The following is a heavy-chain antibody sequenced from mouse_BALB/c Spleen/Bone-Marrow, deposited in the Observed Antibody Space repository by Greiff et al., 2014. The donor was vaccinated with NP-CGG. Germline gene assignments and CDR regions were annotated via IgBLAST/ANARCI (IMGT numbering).Heavy chain of an antibody. CDR3: ARRVHYYGFYFDY. Sequence: VQLQQSGPELVKPGASVRISCKASGYTFTSYYIHWVKQRPGQGLEWIGWIYPGNVNTKYNEKLKGKATLTADKSSSTAYMQLSSLTSEDSAVYFCARRVHYYGFYFDYWGQGTTLTVSS. J-gene: IGHJ2*01. V-gene: IGHV1S56*01. D-gene: IGHD1-2*01. CDR2: IYPGNVNT. CDR1: GYTFTSYY.